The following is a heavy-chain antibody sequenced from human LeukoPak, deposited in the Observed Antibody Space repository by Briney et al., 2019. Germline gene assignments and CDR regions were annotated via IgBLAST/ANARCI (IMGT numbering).Heavy chain of an antibody. CDR1: GGTFSSYA. Sequence: SVKVSCKASGGTFSSYAISWVRQAPGQGLEWMGRIIPIFGTANYAQKFQGRVTITTDESTSTAYMELSSLRSEDTAVYYCARDRHYYATSGSFDYWGREPWSPSPQ. CDR2: IIPIFGTA. CDR3: ARDRHYYATSGSFDY. V-gene: IGHV1-69*05. J-gene: IGHJ4*02. D-gene: IGHD3-10*01.